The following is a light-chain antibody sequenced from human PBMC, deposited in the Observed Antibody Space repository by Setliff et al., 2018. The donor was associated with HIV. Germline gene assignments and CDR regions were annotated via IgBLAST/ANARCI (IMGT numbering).Light chain of an antibody. CDR1: SSDVGSYNL. Sequence: QSALAQPVSVSGSPGQSITISCTGTSSDVGSYNLVSWYKLHPGKVPKLMIYEGSKRPSEVSNCFSGSKSGNTATLTISGLLAEDEADYYCCSYAGQYSYVFGTGTKVTVL. V-gene: IGLV2-23*01. J-gene: IGLJ1*01. CDR3: CSYAGQYSYV. CDR2: EGS.